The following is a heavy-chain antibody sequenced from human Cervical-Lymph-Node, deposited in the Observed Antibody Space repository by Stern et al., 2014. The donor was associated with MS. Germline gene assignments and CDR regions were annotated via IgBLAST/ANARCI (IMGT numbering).Heavy chain of an antibody. V-gene: IGHV1-69*17. CDR3: GRDTRPELRFLEWAAGGMDV. Sequence: QVQLGQSGAEVKKPGSSVKVSCKASGGTFSSYAISWVRQAPGQGLEWLGGIIPIFGIANYAQKFQGRATITAAKSTSTPYMELSGLISENPAVYSCGRDTRPELRFLEWAAGGMDVWGQGTTVTVSS. D-gene: IGHD3-3*01. J-gene: IGHJ6*02. CDR1: GGTFSSYA. CDR2: IIPIFGIA.